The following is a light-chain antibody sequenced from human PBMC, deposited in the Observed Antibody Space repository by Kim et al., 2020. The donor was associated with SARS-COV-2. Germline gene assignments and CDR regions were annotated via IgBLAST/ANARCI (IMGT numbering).Light chain of an antibody. J-gene: IGKJ1*01. CDR1: QSVLYSSSNKNY. V-gene: IGKV4-1*01. CDR2: WAS. CDR3: QQYYGNLWT. Sequence: ATINCKSSQSVLYSSSNKNYLAWYQQKPGQPPKLLVYWASTRESGVPDRFSGSGSGTDFTLTISSLQAEDVAVYYCQQYYGNLWTFGQGTKVDIK.